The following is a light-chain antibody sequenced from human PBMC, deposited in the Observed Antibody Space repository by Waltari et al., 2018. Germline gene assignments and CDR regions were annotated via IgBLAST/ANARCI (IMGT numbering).Light chain of an antibody. V-gene: IGLV8-61*01. J-gene: IGLJ3*02. CDR2: KIN. CDR1: SGSVSTTSY. CDR3: VLYLGSGIWV. Sequence: PSLSVSPGGTVTLTCALSSGSVSTTSYASWYQQTPGQAPRTLVYKINIRASGVPDRFSGSMLGNKAALTITGAQAEDESDYYCVLYLGSGIWVFGGGTKLTVL.